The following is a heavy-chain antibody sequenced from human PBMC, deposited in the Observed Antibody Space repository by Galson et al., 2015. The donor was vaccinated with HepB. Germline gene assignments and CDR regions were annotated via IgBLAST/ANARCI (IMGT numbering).Heavy chain of an antibody. V-gene: IGHV1-18*01. CDR2: ISAYDRYT. D-gene: IGHD2-15*01. CDR1: GYTFSTYS. CDR3: ARGALVAEVDATQNNWFDP. J-gene: IGHJ5*02. Sequence: SVKVSCKASGYTFSTYSITWVRQAPGQGLEWMGWISAYDRYTNYAQKFQGRVTMTTDTSTTTAYMELRSLRSDDTAVYYCARGALVAEVDATQNNWFDPWGQGTLVTVSS.